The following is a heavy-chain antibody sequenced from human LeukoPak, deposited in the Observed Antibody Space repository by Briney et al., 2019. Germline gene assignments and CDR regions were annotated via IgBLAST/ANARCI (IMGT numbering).Heavy chain of an antibody. V-gene: IGHV6-1*01. D-gene: IGHD1-26*01. CDR1: GDSVSSNSAA. CDR3: ASESSGSFTKTFDY. CDR2: TYYRSKWYN. J-gene: IGHJ4*02. Sequence: SQTLSLTRAISGDSVSSNSAAWNWIRQSPSRGLEWLGRTYYRSKWYNDYAVSVESRITINPDTSKNQFSLRLNSVTPEDTAVYYCASESSGSFTKTFDYWGQGTLVTVSS.